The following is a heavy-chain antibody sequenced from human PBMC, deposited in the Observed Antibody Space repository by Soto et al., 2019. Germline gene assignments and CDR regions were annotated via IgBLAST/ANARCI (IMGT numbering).Heavy chain of an antibody. V-gene: IGHV4-30-4*01. D-gene: IGHD5-18*01. Sequence: SETLSLTCTVSGGSISSGDYYWSWIRQPPGKGLEWIGYIYYSGSTYYNPSLKSRVTISVDTSKNQFSLKLSSVTAADTAVYYCAGTDTAMVTVNYWGQGTLVTVSS. CDR1: GGSISSGDYY. CDR2: IYYSGST. J-gene: IGHJ4*02. CDR3: AGTDTAMVTVNY.